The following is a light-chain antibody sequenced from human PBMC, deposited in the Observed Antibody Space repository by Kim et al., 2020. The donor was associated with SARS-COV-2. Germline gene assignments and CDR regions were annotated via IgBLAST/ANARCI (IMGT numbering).Light chain of an antibody. CDR2: YDS. J-gene: IGLJ3*02. V-gene: IGLV3-21*04. CDR3: QVWDSSSDHPV. Sequence: SYELTQPPSVSGAPGKTARITCGGNNIGSKSVHWYQQKPGQAPVLVIYYDSDRPSGIPERFSGSNSGNTATLTISRVEAGDEADYYCQVWDSSSDHPVFGGGTKVTVL. CDR1: NIGSKS.